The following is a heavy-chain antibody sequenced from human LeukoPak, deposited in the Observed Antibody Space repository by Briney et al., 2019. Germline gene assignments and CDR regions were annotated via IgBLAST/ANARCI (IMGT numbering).Heavy chain of an antibody. V-gene: IGHV4-38-2*01. CDR3: ARAPHYYYMDV. J-gene: IGHJ6*03. CDR1: GYSISSGYY. CDR2: IYHSGST. Sequence: SXXLSLTCAVSGYSISSGYYWGWIRQPPGKGLEWIGSIYHSGSTYYNPSLKSRVTISVDTSKNQFSLKLSSVTAADTAVYYCARAPHYYYMDVWGKGTTVTVSS.